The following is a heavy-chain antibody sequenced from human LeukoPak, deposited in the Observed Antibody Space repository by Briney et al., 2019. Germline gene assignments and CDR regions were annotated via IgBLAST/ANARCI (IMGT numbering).Heavy chain of an antibody. Sequence: ASVKVSCKAYGYIFTSYGISWVRQAPGPPGQGLEWMGWISGHTGNTNYAQRVQDRVKMTTDTSSNTAYMELTSLRSDDTAVYYCARGDALAEQDDNDFDYWGQGTLVTVSS. V-gene: IGHV1-18*01. CDR1: GYIFTSYG. D-gene: IGHD1/OR15-1a*01. CDR3: ARGDALAEQDDNDFDY. CDR2: ISGHTGNT. J-gene: IGHJ4*02.